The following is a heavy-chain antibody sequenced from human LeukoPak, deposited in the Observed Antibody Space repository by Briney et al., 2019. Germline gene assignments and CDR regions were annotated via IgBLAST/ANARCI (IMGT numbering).Heavy chain of an antibody. CDR1: GYTFFNYA. Sequence: ASVKVSCKASGYTFFNYAIQWVRQAPGQRLEWMGWINAGNGNTKYSQKFQGRVTITRDTSASTAYMELSSLGSEDTAVYYCARDSGGSGSYYNVFDYWGQGTLVTVSS. CDR2: INAGNGNT. V-gene: IGHV1-3*01. CDR3: ARDSGGSGSYYNVFDY. D-gene: IGHD3-10*01. J-gene: IGHJ4*02.